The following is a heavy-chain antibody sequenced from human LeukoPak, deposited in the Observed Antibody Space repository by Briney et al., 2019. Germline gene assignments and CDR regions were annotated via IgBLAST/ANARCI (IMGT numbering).Heavy chain of an antibody. J-gene: IGHJ4*02. V-gene: IGHV4-59*08. CDR1: GGSISSYY. Sequence: PSETLSLTCTVSGGSISSYYWSWIRQSPGKGLEWIGFIYYRGSPNYNPSLKGRVSISVDTSKNQFFLKLTSVTAADTAVYFCARGRGPWGYWGQGTLVTVSS. CDR2: IYYRGSP. D-gene: IGHD3-16*01. CDR3: ARGRGPWGY.